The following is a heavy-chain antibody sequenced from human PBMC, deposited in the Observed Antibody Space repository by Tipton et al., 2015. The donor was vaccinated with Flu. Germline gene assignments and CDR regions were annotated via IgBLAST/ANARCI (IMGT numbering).Heavy chain of an antibody. CDR3: AKKQYSGSYS. D-gene: IGHD1-26*01. J-gene: IGHJ4*02. V-gene: IGHV3-48*03. CDR1: GFTFSSYE. CDR2: ISSSGSTI. Sequence: SLRLSCAASGFTFSSYEMNWVRQAPGKGLEWVSYISSSGSTIYYADSVKGRFTISRDNAKNSLYLQMNSLRAEDTAVYYCAKKQYSGSYSWGQGTLVTVSS.